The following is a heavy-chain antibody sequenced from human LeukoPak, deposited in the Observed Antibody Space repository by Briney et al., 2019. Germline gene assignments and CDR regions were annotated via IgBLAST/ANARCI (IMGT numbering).Heavy chain of an antibody. D-gene: IGHD3-3*01. CDR1: GYTFTSYG. Sequence: ASVKVSCKASGYTFTSYGISWVRQAPGQGLEWMGWISAYNGNTNYAQKLQGRVTMTTDTSTSTAYMELRSLRSDDTAVYYCARGMTIFGDAGLDFDYWGQGTLVTVSS. J-gene: IGHJ4*02. V-gene: IGHV1-18*01. CDR2: ISAYNGNT. CDR3: ARGMTIFGDAGLDFDY.